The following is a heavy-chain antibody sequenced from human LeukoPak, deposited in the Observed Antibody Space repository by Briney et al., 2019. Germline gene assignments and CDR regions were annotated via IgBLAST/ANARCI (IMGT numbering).Heavy chain of an antibody. CDR2: ISYDGTNK. V-gene: IGHV3-30-3*01. CDR1: GFTFSSYA. D-gene: IGHD3-3*01. CDR3: ARAIGLTTISPYTFDI. Sequence: GGTLRLSCAASGFTFSSYAMHWVRQAPDKGLEWVAFISYDGTNKYYADSVKGRFTISRDNSKNTLYLQMNSLRAEDTAVYYCARAIGLTTISPYTFDIWGQGTMVTVSS. J-gene: IGHJ3*02.